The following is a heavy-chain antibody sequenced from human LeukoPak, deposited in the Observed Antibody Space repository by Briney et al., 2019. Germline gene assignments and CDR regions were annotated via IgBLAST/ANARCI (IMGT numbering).Heavy chain of an antibody. CDR3: ARGRVNSNYVNWFDP. Sequence: SETLSLTCAVYGGSFSGYYWSWIRQPPGKGLEWIGEINHSGSTNYNPSLKSRVTISVDTSKNQFSLKLSSVTAADTAVYYRARGRVNSNYVNWFDPWGQGTLVTVSS. CDR1: GGSFSGYY. V-gene: IGHV4-34*01. CDR2: INHSGST. J-gene: IGHJ5*02. D-gene: IGHD4-11*01.